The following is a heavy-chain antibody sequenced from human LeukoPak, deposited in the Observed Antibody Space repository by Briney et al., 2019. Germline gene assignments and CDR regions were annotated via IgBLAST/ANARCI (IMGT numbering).Heavy chain of an antibody. J-gene: IGHJ5*02. CDR3: ARVSDARWFDP. V-gene: IGHV3-21*01. CDR1: GFTFSSYS. D-gene: IGHD3-22*01. Sequence: GGSLRLSCAASGFTFSSYSMNWVRQAPGKGLEWVSSVSSSSSYIYYADSVKGRFTISRDNAKNSLYLQMNSLRAEDTAVYYCARVSDARWFDPWGQGTLVTVSS. CDR2: VSSSSSYI.